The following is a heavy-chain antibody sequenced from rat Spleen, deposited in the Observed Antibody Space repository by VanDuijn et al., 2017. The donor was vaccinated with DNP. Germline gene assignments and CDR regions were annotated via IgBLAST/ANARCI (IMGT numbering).Heavy chain of an antibody. Sequence: EVQLQESRPGLAKPSQSLSLTCSVTGYSITSNYWGWIRKFPGNKMEWIGHISYSGSSGYNPSLKSRISITRDTSKNQFFLQVNSVTTEDTATYYCARRSFDYWGQGVMVTVSS. CDR2: ISYSGSS. CDR1: GYSITSNY. J-gene: IGHJ2*01. D-gene: IGHD1-11*01. CDR3: ARRSFDY. V-gene: IGHV3-1*01.